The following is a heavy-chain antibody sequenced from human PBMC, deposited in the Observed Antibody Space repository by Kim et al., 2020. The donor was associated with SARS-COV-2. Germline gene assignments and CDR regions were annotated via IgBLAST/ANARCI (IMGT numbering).Heavy chain of an antibody. Sequence: SQTLSLTCAISGDRVSSNSAAWHWLRLSPSRGLEWLGRTYYRSKWNNDYAASVKSRITISPDTSKNQFSLQLDSVTPEDTAVYYCTRGARAFDIWGQGTMVTVSS. CDR1: GDRVSSNSAA. CDR3: TRGARAFDI. V-gene: IGHV6-1*01. CDR2: TYYRSKWNN. J-gene: IGHJ3*02.